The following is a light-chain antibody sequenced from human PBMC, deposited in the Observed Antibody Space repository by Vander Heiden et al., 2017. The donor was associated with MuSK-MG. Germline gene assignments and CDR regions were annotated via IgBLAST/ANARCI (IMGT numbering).Light chain of an antibody. CDR1: QSISSW. V-gene: IGKV1-5*03. J-gene: IGKJ4*01. Sequence: DIQMTQSPSTLSASVGDRVTITSRASQSISSWLAWYQQKPGKAPKLLMYKASTLESGVPSRFSGSGSGTEFTLTISSLQPDDFATYYCQQYNSYSPLTFGGGTKVEIK. CDR2: KAS. CDR3: QQYNSYSPLT.